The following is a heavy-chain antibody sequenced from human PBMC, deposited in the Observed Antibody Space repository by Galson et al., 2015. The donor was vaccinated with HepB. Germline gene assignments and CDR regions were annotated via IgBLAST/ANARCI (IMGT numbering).Heavy chain of an antibody. V-gene: IGHV1-18*01. CDR2: ISPYSGNT. CDR1: GYSFTTYG. J-gene: IGHJ4*02. Sequence: SVKVSCKASGYSFTTYGISWVRQAPGQGLERMGWISPYSGNTNYAQNFQGRVTMTTDTSTRTVYMEVRSLKFDDTAVYYCARLGTAAGFLDYWGQGTLVTVSS. CDR3: ARLGTAAGFLDY. D-gene: IGHD6-13*01.